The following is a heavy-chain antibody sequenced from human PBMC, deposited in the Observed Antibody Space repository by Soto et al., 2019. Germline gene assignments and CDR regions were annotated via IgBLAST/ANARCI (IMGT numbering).Heavy chain of an antibody. CDR3: VRTIAVAGADAFDN. CDR2: ILSDGSKQ. J-gene: IGHJ3*02. V-gene: IGHV3-30-3*01. Sequence: QVQLVESGGGVVQPGRSLRLSCAGSRFTFCYYAMHWIRQAPGKGLEWMAVILSDGSKQYYAESVKGRFTISRDNSKSTLYLQMNSLRVEDTAVYYCVRTIAVAGADAFDNLGQGTMVT. CDR1: RFTFCYYA. D-gene: IGHD6-19*01.